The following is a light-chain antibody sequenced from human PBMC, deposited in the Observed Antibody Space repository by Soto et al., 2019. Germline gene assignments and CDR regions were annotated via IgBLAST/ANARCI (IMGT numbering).Light chain of an antibody. CDR1: QSVSGSD. J-gene: IGKJ1*01. CDR2: GVS. V-gene: IGKV3-20*01. CDR3: HQYGISPPT. Sequence: EVVLTQSPGTLSLSPGERATLSCRASQSVSGSDLAWYQQKPGQAPRLLISGVSNRATGTPDRFSGSGFGTNFTLTISSLEPEDFAVFYFHQYGISPPTFGPGTKVEI.